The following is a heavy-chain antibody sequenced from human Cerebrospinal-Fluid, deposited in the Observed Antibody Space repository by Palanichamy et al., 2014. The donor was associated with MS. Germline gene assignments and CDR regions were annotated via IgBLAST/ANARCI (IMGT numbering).Heavy chain of an antibody. V-gene: IGHV4-59*08. CDR2: IHHDGSA. CDR1: GGSINTYY. Sequence: QVQLRESGPGLVKPSETLSLTCTISGGSINTYYWSWIRQPPGKGLEWIGYIHHDGSANYNPFLKSRVTISLDRSKNQFSLRLTSVTTADTAVYYCANFGYCSSTSCYSLDFWGQGTLVSVSS. D-gene: IGHD2-2*01. CDR3: ANFGYCSSTSCYSLDF. J-gene: IGHJ4*02.